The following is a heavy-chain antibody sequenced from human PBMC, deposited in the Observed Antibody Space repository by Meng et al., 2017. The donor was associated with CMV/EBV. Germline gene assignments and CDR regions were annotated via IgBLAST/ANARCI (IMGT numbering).Heavy chain of an antibody. D-gene: IGHD5-18*01. Sequence: SVKVSCKASGGTFSSYAISWVRQAPGQGLEWMGGIIPIFGTANYAQKFQGRVTITTDESTSTAYMELSSLRAEDTAVHYCAKDGRFGGYSYRGEMITYYYGMDVWGQGTTVTVSS. V-gene: IGHV1-69*05. CDR3: AKDGRFGGYSYRGEMITYYYGMDV. CDR1: GGTFSSYA. CDR2: IIPIFGTA. J-gene: IGHJ6*02.